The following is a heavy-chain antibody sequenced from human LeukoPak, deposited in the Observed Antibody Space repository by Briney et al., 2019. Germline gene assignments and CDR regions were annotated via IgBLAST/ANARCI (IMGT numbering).Heavy chain of an antibody. J-gene: IGHJ4*02. CDR1: ELTFSNYW. D-gene: IGHD2-15*01. V-gene: IGHV3-7*03. Sequence: GGSLRLSCAASELTFSNYWMSWVRQAPGKGLEWVANINEDGSEKYYVDSVKGRFTISRDNAKNSLYLQMNSLRAEDTAVYYCARSADKGSVDYWGQGTLVTVSS. CDR2: INEDGSEK. CDR3: ARSADKGSVDY.